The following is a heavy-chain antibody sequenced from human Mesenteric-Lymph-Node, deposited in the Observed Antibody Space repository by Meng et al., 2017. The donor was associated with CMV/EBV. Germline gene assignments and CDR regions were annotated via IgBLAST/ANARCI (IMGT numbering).Heavy chain of an antibody. J-gene: IGHJ6*02. CDR3: AKGGGERVTFDAMDV. Sequence: SLKISCAASGFTFSSYSMNWVRQAPGEGLEWVSGISGNSGFKGYADSVKGRITISRDNAKKTLSLEMNTLRVEDTALYYCAKGGGERVTFDAMDVWGQGTTVTVSS. CDR1: GFTFSSYS. CDR2: ISGNSGFK. V-gene: IGHV3-9*01. D-gene: IGHD2-21*02.